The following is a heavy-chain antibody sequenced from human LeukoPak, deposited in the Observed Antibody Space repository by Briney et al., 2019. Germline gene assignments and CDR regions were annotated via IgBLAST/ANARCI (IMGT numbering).Heavy chain of an antibody. J-gene: IGHJ4*02. CDR1: GGSISSYY. CDR2: IYTSGST. D-gene: IGHD3-9*01. CDR3: ARVGYDILTGYQAPYYFDY. V-gene: IGHV4-4*07. Sequence: SETLSLTCTVSGGSISSYYWSWIRQPAGKGLEWIGRIYTSGSTNYNPSLKSRVTMSVDTSKNQFSLKLSYVTAADTAVYYCARVGYDILTGYQAPYYFDYWGQGTLVTVSS.